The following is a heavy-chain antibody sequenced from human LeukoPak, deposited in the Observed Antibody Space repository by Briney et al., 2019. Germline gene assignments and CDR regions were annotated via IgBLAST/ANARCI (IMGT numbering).Heavy chain of an antibody. CDR3: ARETKSGYAFDI. CDR2: IYYSGST. Sequence: SQTLSLTCTVSGGSISSYYWSWIRQPPGKGLEWIGYIYYSGSTNYNPSLKSRVTISVDTSKNQFSLKLSSVTAAGTAVYYCARETKSGYAFDIWGQGTMVTVSS. J-gene: IGHJ3*02. V-gene: IGHV4-59*01. D-gene: IGHD3-3*01. CDR1: GGSISSYY.